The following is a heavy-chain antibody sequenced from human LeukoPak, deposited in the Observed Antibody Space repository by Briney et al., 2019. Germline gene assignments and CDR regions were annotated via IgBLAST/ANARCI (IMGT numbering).Heavy chain of an antibody. D-gene: IGHD3-10*01. CDR3: ARDERTFGELPSGYYYGMDV. V-gene: IGHV3-11*01. CDR1: GFTFSDYY. CDR2: ISSSGSTI. J-gene: IGHJ6*02. Sequence: PGGSLRLSCAASGFTFSDYYMSWIRQAPGKGLEWVSYISSSGSTIYYADSVKGRFTISRDNAKNSLYLQMNSLRAEDTAVYYCARDERTFGELPSGYYYGMDVWGQGTTVTVSS.